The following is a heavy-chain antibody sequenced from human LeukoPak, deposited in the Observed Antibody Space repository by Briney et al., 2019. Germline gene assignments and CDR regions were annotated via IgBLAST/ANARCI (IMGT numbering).Heavy chain of an antibody. V-gene: IGHV4-39*01. D-gene: IGHD3-3*01. CDR2: MYYSGST. CDR1: GGSISSNSYY. Sequence: PSETLSLTCTVSGGSISSNSYYWGWIRQPRGKGLEWIVSMYYSGSTYANPSLKSRVTISVDTSKNQFSLKLSSVTAADTAVYYCARHIPFWSGPYSGLYYFDYWGQGTLVTVSS. J-gene: IGHJ4*02. CDR3: ARHIPFWSGPYSGLYYFDY.